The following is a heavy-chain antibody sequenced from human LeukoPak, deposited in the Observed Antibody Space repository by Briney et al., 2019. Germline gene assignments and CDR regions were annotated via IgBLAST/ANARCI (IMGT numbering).Heavy chain of an antibody. CDR1: GGSISSSSYY. V-gene: IGHV4-39*07. Sequence: SETLSLTCTVSGGSISSSSYYWGWIRQPPGKGLEWIANIYYSGSTYYNPSLKSRVTISVDKSKNQFSLKLSSVTAADTAVYYCARLRYGDYEEWSWFDPWGQGTLVTVSS. J-gene: IGHJ5*02. CDR3: ARLRYGDYEEWSWFDP. CDR2: IYYSGST. D-gene: IGHD4-17*01.